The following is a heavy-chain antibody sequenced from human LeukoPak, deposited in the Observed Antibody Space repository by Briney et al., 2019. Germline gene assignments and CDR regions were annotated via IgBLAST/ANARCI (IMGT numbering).Heavy chain of an antibody. D-gene: IGHD1-26*01. CDR3: ATDPARGGATSFDY. CDR2: FDPEDGET. J-gene: IGHJ4*02. V-gene: IGHV1-24*01. CDR1: GYTLTELS. Sequence: VASVKVSCTVSGYTLTELSMHWVRQAPGKGLEWMGGFDPEDGETIYAQKFQGRVTMTEDTSTDTAYMELSSLRSEDTAVYYCATDPARGGATSFDYWGQGTLVTVSS.